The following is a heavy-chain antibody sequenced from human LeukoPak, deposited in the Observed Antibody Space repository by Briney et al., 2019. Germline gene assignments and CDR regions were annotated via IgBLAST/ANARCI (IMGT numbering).Heavy chain of an antibody. Sequence: SETLSLTCTVSDDSISDYYRGWIRQPPGKGLEWIGYFYNSGRSTYNPSLKSRVTMSVDTSKNQFSLKLSSVTAADTAVYYCARGRSTRGGAIDYWGQGTLVTVSS. V-gene: IGHV4-59*12. CDR1: DDSISDYY. D-gene: IGHD2-2*01. CDR2: FYNSGRS. J-gene: IGHJ4*02. CDR3: ARGRSTRGGAIDY.